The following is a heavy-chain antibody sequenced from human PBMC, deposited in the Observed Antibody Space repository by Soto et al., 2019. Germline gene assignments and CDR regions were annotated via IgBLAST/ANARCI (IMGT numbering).Heavy chain of an antibody. Sequence: GESLKISCKGSGYSFTNYWIGWVRQMPGKGLEWMGIIYPGDSDTRYSPSFQGQVTITADKTISTAYRQWSSLKASDSDMYSCARGGGYDFWSGYYNYYYGMDVWGQGTTVTVSS. J-gene: IGHJ6*02. CDR3: ARGGGYDFWSGYYNYYYGMDV. CDR1: GYSFTNYW. D-gene: IGHD3-3*01. V-gene: IGHV5-51*01. CDR2: IYPGDSDT.